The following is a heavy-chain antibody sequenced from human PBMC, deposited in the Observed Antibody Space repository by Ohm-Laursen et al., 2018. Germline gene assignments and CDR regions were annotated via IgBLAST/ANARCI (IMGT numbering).Heavy chain of an antibody. J-gene: IGHJ5*02. CDR3: AREIPAYYYESSGYYGWFDP. D-gene: IGHD3-22*01. CDR1: GGSISSYY. CDR2: IYTSGST. V-gene: IGHV4-4*07. Sequence: SDTLSLTCTVSGGSISSYYWSWIRQPAGKGLEWIGRIYTSGSTNYNPSLKSRVTMSVDTSKNQFSLKLSSVTAADTAVYYCAREIPAYYYESSGYYGWFDPWGQGTLVTVSS.